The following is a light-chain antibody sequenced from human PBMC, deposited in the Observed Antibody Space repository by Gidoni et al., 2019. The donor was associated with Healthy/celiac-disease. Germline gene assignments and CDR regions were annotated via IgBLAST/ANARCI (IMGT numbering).Light chain of an antibody. CDR3: QQYNNWPPT. J-gene: IGKJ1*01. Sequence: EIVMTQSPATLSVSPGERATLSCRASQSVSSNLAWYQQKPGQAPSLLISGASTRATGIPARLSGSGSGTEFTLTISRLQSEDFAVYVCQQYNNWPPTFGQGTKVEIK. V-gene: IGKV3-15*01. CDR1: QSVSSN. CDR2: GAS.